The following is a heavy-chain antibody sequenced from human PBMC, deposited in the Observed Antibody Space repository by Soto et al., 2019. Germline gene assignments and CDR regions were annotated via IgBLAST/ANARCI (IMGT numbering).Heavy chain of an antibody. Sequence: PGGSLRLSCAASGFTFSSYGMHWVRQAPGKGLEWVAVIWYDGSNKYYADSVKGRFTISRDNSKNTLYLQMNSLRAEDTAVYYCARGVGKQQQRASMDVWGQGTTVTGSS. CDR2: IWYDGSNK. CDR3: ARGVGKQQQRASMDV. D-gene: IGHD6-13*01. J-gene: IGHJ6*02. V-gene: IGHV3-33*01. CDR1: GFTFSSYG.